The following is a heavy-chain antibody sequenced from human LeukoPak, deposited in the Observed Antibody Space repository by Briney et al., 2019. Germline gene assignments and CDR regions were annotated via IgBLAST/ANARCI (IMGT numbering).Heavy chain of an antibody. J-gene: IGHJ1*01. CDR2: ISYDGSNK. V-gene: IGHV3-30-3*01. CDR3: ARVSAAGTHFQH. CDR1: GFTFSSYA. D-gene: IGHD6-13*01. Sequence: GRSLRLSCAASGFTFSSYAMHWVRQAPGKGLEWVAVISYDGSNKYYADSVKGRFTISRDNAKNSLYLQMNSLRAEDTAVYYCARVSAAGTHFQHWGQGTLVTVSS.